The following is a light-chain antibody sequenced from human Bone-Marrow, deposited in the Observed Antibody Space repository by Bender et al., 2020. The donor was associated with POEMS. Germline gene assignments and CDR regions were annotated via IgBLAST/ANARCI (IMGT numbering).Light chain of an antibody. J-gene: IGLJ3*02. CDR3: QVWDGGRDHHWV. Sequence: SYTLTQPPSVSVAPGGTARISCGGDNIENKNVHWLQQRPGLAPLLVIYDDDDRPSGIPERFSGSNSGNTATLIISRVEVGDEADYYCQVWDGGRDHHWVFDRGTTLTVL. CDR1: NIENKN. V-gene: IGLV3-21*04. CDR2: DDD.